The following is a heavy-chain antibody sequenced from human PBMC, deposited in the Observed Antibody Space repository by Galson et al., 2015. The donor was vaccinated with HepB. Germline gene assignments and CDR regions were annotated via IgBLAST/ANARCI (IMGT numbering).Heavy chain of an antibody. V-gene: IGHV3-9*01. CDR3: AKGGTGSTLNWFAP. Sequence: SLRLSCAASGFTFDDYGMLWVRQAPGKGLEWVSGISYNGGNIGYADSVKGRFTISRDNAKNSLYLQMNSLGTEDTALYYCAKGGTGSTLNWFAPWGQGTLVTVSS. CDR2: ISYNGGNI. D-gene: IGHD1-1*01. J-gene: IGHJ5*02. CDR1: GFTFDDYG.